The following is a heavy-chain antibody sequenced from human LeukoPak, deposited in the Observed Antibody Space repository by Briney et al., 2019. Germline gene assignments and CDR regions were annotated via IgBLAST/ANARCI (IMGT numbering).Heavy chain of an antibody. CDR3: ARVGRGDHTWGSYSFDY. J-gene: IGHJ4*02. D-gene: IGHD3-16*01. CDR2: ISYSGST. CDR1: GDSFSGYH. Sequence: SETLSLTCTVSGDSFSGYHWSWIRQPPGKGLEWIGYISYSGSTKYNPSLKSRVIISVDTSKNQFSLNLSSLTAADTAVYYCARVGRGDHTWGSYSFDYWGQGTLVTVSS. V-gene: IGHV4-59*01.